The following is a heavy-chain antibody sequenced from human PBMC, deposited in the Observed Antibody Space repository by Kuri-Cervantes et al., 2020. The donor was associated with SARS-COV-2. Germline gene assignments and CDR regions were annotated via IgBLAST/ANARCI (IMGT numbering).Heavy chain of an antibody. J-gene: IGHJ4*02. CDR3: ARDTVRGVIRYYFDY. D-gene: IGHD3-16*02. Sequence: GGSLRLSCAASGFTFSSYGMHWVRQAPGKGLEWVAVIWYDGGNKYYADSVKGRFTISRDNSKNTLYLQMNCLRAEDTAVYYCARDTVRGVIRYYFDYWGQGTLVTVSS. CDR1: GFTFSSYG. CDR2: IWYDGGNK. V-gene: IGHV3-33*08.